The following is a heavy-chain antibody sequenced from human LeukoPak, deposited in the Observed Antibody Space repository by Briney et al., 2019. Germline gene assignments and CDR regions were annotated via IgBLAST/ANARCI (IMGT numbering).Heavy chain of an antibody. D-gene: IGHD1-26*01. CDR1: GFTLSDSA. J-gene: IGHJ5*02. Sequence: QPGGSLKLSCAASGFTLSDSAIHWVRQASGKGLEWVGLIGRPAKSYATAYGASVGGRFTISRDDSKNTAYLQMDSLKTEDTALYYCTRDRGTYNWLDPWGQGTLVTVSS. V-gene: IGHV3-73*01. CDR2: IGRPAKSYAT. CDR3: TRDRGTYNWLDP.